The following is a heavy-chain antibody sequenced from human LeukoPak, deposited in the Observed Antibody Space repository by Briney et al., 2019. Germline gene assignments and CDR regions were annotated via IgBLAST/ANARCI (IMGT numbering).Heavy chain of an antibody. J-gene: IGHJ4*02. CDR1: GFTVSNNY. CDR3: ATRDYGLGKFDY. D-gene: IGHD4-17*01. CDR2: IYSGGSI. Sequence: GGSLRLSCAASGFTVSNNYMSWVRQAPGKGLEWVSVIYSGGSIYYADSVKGRFTISRDNSKNTLYLQMNSLRADDTAVYYCATRDYGLGKFDYWGQGTLVTVSS. V-gene: IGHV3-53*01.